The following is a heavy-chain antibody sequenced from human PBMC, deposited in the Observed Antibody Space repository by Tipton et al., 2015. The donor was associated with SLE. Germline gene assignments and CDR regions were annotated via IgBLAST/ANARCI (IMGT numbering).Heavy chain of an antibody. CDR1: GFTFDDYA. Sequence: SLRLSCAASGFTFDDYAMHWVRQAPGKGLEWVSGISWNSGSIGYADSVKGRFTISRDNAKNSLYLQMNSLRAEDTALYYCASPPSGVWGQGTMVTVSS. J-gene: IGHJ3*01. CDR2: ISWNSGSI. D-gene: IGHD1-26*01. V-gene: IGHV3-9*01. CDR3: ASPPSGV.